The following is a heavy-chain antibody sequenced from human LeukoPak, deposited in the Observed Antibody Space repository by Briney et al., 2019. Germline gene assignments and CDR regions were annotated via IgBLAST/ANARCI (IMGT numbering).Heavy chain of an antibody. J-gene: IGHJ4*02. CDR1: GYTFTGYY. Sequence: ASVKVSCKASGYTFTGYYMHWVRQAPGQGLEWMGIINPSGGSTSYAQKFQGRVTMTRDTSTSTVYMELSSLRSEDTAVYYCARDHGPYYFDYWGQGTLVTVSS. V-gene: IGHV1-46*01. CDR2: INPSGGST. CDR3: ARDHGPYYFDY.